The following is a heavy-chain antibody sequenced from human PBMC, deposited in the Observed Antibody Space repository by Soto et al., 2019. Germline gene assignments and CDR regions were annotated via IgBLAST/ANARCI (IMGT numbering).Heavy chain of an antibody. V-gene: IGHV3-23*01. Sequence: GGSLRLSCAGTGFNFGGYAMSWVRQAPGKGLEWVSTLSGDGSRAYYADSVRGRFTVSRDNSKSTLYLRMNSLRADDTAIYYCAKRGGYAISFYDSWGQGTLVTVSS. CDR2: LSGDGSRA. D-gene: IGHD3-16*01. J-gene: IGHJ4*02. CDR1: GFNFGGYA. CDR3: AKRGGYAISFYDS.